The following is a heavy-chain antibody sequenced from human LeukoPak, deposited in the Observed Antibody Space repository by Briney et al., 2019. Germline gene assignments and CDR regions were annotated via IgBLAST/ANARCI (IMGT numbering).Heavy chain of an antibody. Sequence: PSETLSLTCTVSGGSINSYYWSWIRQPAGKGLEWIGRIYTGGSTTYNPSLKSRITMSIDTSKNQFSLKLSSVTAADTAVYYCARHTTILGSWSFWGQGTLVTISS. CDR3: ARHTTILGSWSF. V-gene: IGHV4-4*07. CDR1: GGSINSYY. D-gene: IGHD6-13*01. CDR2: IYTGGST. J-gene: IGHJ4*02.